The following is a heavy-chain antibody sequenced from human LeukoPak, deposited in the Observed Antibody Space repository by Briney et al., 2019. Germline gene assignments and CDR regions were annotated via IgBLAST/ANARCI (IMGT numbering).Heavy chain of an antibody. D-gene: IGHD2/OR15-2a*01. Sequence: SETLSLTCTVSGGSISSGSPYWSWIRQPAGKGLEWIGRIYTSGNTNYKPSLQSRVTISVDTAKNQFSLKLSSVTAADTAVYYCTRGDNTWGQGTLVTVSS. J-gene: IGHJ5*02. CDR1: GGSISSGSPY. CDR3: TRGDNT. V-gene: IGHV4-61*02. CDR2: IYTSGNT.